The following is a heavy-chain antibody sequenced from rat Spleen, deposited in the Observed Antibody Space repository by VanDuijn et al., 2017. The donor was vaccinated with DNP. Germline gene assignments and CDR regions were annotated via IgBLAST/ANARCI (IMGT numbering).Heavy chain of an antibody. CDR3: ASWSPIAPISTSNY. Sequence: EVQLVESGGGLVQPGRSLKLSCVASGFTFSSYWMFWIRQAPGKGLEWVASINTAGGSTYYPDSVKGRFTISRDNAENTVYLQMNSLRSEDTATYYCASWSPIAPISTSNYWGQGVMVTVSS. D-gene: IGHD1-2*01. CDR1: GFTFSSYW. CDR2: INTAGGST. V-gene: IGHV5-58*01. J-gene: IGHJ2*01.